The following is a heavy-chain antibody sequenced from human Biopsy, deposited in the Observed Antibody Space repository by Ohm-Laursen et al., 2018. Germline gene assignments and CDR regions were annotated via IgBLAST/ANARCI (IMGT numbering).Heavy chain of an antibody. CDR1: GFSFSSYG. CDR3: ARAYPPPGRRLVVVAGDFDC. J-gene: IGHJ4*02. Sequence: SLRLSCAASGFSFSSYGMHWVRQAPGKGLEWVAVLWYDGTNKYYADSVKGRFTISRDNAKNSLYLQMNSLRAEDTAVYYCARAYPPPGRRLVVVAGDFDCWGQGTRVTVPS. D-gene: IGHD2-15*01. CDR2: LWYDGTNK. V-gene: IGHV3-33*01.